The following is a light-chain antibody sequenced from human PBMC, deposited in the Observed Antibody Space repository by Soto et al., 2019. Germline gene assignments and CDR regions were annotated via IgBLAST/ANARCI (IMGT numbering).Light chain of an antibody. CDR3: QQYGSSGT. J-gene: IGKJ1*01. CDR1: QSVSNNY. V-gene: IGKV3-20*01. CDR2: GAS. Sequence: RASQSVSNNYLAWYQQKPGQAPRLLIYGASNRATGIPDRFSGSGSGTDVIRIICRHAREDAAVYYCQQYGSSGTFGQGTKVDIK.